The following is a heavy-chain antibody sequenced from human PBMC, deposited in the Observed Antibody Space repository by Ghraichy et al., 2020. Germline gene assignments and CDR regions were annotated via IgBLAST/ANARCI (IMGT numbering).Heavy chain of an antibody. CDR2: ISSSSSTI. V-gene: IGHV3-48*02. J-gene: IGHJ3*02. D-gene: IGHD2-2*01. Sequence: GALRLSCAASGFTFSSYSMNWVRQAPGKGLEWGSYISSSSSTIYYADSVKGRFTISRDNAKNSLYLQMNSLRDEDTAVYYCGRVLGPYCSSTSGYGPLDIWGQGTMVTVSS. CDR1: GFTFSSYS. CDR3: GRVLGPYCSSTSGYGPLDI.